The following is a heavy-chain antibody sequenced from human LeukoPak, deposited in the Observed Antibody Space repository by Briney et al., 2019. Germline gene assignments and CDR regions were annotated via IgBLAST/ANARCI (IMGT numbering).Heavy chain of an antibody. Sequence: GGSLRLFCGASGFTFTYHPMNWVRQAPGKGLEWISYIGGDGIAFYADSVKGRFTASKDDARKSMYLQMNSLRVEDTAVYYCAKDRANWAIDDWGQGTQVTVSS. D-gene: IGHD3-16*01. CDR2: IGGDGIA. J-gene: IGHJ4*02. CDR1: GFTFTYHP. V-gene: IGHV3-48*04. CDR3: AKDRANWAIDD.